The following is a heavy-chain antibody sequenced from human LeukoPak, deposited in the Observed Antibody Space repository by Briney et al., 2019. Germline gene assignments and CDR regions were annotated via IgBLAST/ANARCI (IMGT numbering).Heavy chain of an antibody. J-gene: IGHJ4*02. D-gene: IGHD6-19*01. Sequence: GGSLRLSCAASGFTFSSYAMSWVRQAPGKGLEWVSAISGSGGSTYYADYVKGRFTISRDNSKNTLYLQMNSLRAEDTAVYYCAKVYGYSSGWYEDYWGQGTLVTVSS. CDR3: AKVYGYSSGWYEDY. CDR2: ISGSGGST. V-gene: IGHV3-23*01. CDR1: GFTFSSYA.